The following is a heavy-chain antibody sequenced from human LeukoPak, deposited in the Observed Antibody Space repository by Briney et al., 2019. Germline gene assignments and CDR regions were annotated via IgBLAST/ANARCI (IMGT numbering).Heavy chain of an antibody. CDR1: GGTFSSYA. CDR2: IIPIFGTA. CDR3: ARCSTEELSSAFDI. D-gene: IGHD3-16*02. Sequence: SVKVSCKASGGTFSSYAISWVRQAPGQGLEWMGGIIPIFGTANYAQKFQGRVTITADESTSTAYMELSSLRSEDTAVYYCARCSTEELSSAFDIWGQGTMVTVSS. J-gene: IGHJ3*02. V-gene: IGHV1-69*13.